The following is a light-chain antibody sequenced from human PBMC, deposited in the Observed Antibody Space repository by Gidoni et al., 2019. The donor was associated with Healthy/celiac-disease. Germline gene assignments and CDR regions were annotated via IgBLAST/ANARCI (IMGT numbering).Light chain of an antibody. CDR3: QQSNTCPYT. Sequence: DTQMTQSPSSVSASVGDRVTITCQESKGISSCLAWYQQRPGKAPKILIYAASTLQGGVPSRFSGSGSGTDFTLTISSLQPEDFATYYCQQSNTCPYTFGQGTKLEIK. V-gene: IGKV1-12*01. CDR2: AAS. J-gene: IGKJ2*01. CDR1: KGISSC.